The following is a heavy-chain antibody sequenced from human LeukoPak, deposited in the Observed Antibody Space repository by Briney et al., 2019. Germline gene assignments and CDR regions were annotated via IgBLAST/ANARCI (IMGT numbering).Heavy chain of an antibody. V-gene: IGHV5-51*01. CDR3: ARRDPYYFDY. J-gene: IGHJ4*02. CDR1: GYTFTSYW. Sequence: GESLKISCKGYGYTFTSYWIGWVRQMPGKGLEWMGIIFPGDSETRYSPSFQGQVTISVDKSSSTAYLQWSSLKASDSAMYYCARRDPYYFDYWGQGTLVTVSS. CDR2: IFPGDSET.